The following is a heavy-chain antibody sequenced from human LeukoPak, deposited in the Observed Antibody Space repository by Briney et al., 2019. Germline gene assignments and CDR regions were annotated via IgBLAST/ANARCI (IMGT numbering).Heavy chain of an antibody. CDR2: ISGSGGST. D-gene: IGHD6-19*01. J-gene: IGHJ4*02. V-gene: IGHV3-23*01. CDR1: GFTFRSYA. Sequence: GGSLRLSCAASGFTFRSYAMSWVRQAPGRGLEWVSAISGSGGSTYYADSVKGRFTISRDNSKNTLYLQMNNLRAEDTAVYFCAKVIRNQWLVPFDYWGQGTLVTVSS. CDR3: AKVIRNQWLVPFDY.